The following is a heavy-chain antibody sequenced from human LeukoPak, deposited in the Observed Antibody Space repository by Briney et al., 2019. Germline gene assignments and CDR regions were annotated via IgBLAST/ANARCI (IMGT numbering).Heavy chain of an antibody. Sequence: SETLSLTCTVSGGSISSGSYYWSWIRQPAGKGLEWIGRIYTSGSTNYNPSLKSRVTISVDTSKNQFSLKLSSVTAADTAVYYCARDVNYYDSSGYYKYNWFDPWGQGTLVTVSS. CDR2: IYTSGST. CDR1: GGSISSGSYY. J-gene: IGHJ5*02. D-gene: IGHD3-22*01. V-gene: IGHV4-61*02. CDR3: ARDVNYYDSSGYYKYNWFDP.